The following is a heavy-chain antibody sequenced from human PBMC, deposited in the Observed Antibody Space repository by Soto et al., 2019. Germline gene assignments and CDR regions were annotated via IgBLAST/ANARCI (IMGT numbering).Heavy chain of an antibody. J-gene: IGHJ4*02. CDR2: IKQDGSER. CDR3: ARGPRGYDGY. D-gene: IGHD5-12*01. Sequence: EVQLVESGGALVQPGGSLRLSCAASGFTFSNYWMSWVRQAPGKGLEWVAIIKQDGSERSYVDSVKGRFTISRDNAKNSLYLQMNSLRAEDTAVYYCARGPRGYDGYWGQGTLVTVSS. CDR1: GFTFSNYW. V-gene: IGHV3-7*01.